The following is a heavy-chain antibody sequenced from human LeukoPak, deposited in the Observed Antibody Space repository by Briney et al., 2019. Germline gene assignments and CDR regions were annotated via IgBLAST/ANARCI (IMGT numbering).Heavy chain of an antibody. CDR2: INPNSGGT. CDR3: ARVKTLRAYYDILTGYYLGVADAFDI. D-gene: IGHD3-9*01. J-gene: IGHJ3*02. CDR1: GYTFTGYY. Sequence: ASVKVSCKASGYTFTGYYMHWVRQAPGQGLEWMGWINPNSGGTNYAQKFQGRVTMTRDTSISTAYMELSRLRSDDKAVYYCARVKTLRAYYDILTGYYLGVADAFDIWGQGTMVTVSS. V-gene: IGHV1-2*02.